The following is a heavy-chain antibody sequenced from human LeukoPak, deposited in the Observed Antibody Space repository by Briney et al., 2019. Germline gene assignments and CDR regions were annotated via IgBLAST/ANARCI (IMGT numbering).Heavy chain of an antibody. CDR2: IYWNDDK. V-gene: IGHV2-5*01. CDR1: EFSLSTSGVG. Sequence: SSPTLVNPTQTLTLTCTFTEFSLSTSGVGLGWIRKPPGKALEWLALIYWNDDKRYSPSLKSRLTITKDTSKNHVVRTMTNMDPVDTATYYCAHGAMDPGFDYWGQGTLVTVSS. J-gene: IGHJ4*02. CDR3: AHGAMDPGFDY. D-gene: IGHD5-18*01.